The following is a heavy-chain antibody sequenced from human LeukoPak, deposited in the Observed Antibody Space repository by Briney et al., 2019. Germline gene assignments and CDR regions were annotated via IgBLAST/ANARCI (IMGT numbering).Heavy chain of an antibody. CDR2: IWYDGSEK. V-gene: IGHV3-33*01. CDR1: GFIFRNYG. Sequence: PGRSLRLSCAAWGFIFRNYGMHWGRQAPGKGLEWVAVIWYDGSEKHYADSVKGRFTISRDDSKNTVYLQMNSLRAEDTAVYYCGRDYGYTPDYWGQGTLVTVSS. CDR3: GRDYGYTPDY. J-gene: IGHJ4*02. D-gene: IGHD6-13*01.